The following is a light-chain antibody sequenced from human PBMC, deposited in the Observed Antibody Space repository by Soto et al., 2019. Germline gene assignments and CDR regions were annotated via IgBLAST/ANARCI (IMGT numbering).Light chain of an antibody. V-gene: IGLV1-40*01. CDR2: GDN. J-gene: IGLJ2*01. Sequence: QSVLTQPPSISGAPGLRVTISYIGSSTNIGAGSDVHWYQQVPGAAPKLLMYGDNKRPSGVPDRFSTSKSGTSASLVIAGLQAEDEADYYCQSYDHRLSGSWIFGGGTQLTVL. CDR3: QSYDHRLSGSWI. CDR1: STNIGAGSD.